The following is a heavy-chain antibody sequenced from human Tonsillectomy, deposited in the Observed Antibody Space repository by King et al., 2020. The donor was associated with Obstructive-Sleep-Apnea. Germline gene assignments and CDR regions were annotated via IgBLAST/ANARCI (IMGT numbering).Heavy chain of an antibody. J-gene: IGHJ5*02. CDR2: IYDSGRT. Sequence: QLQESGPGLVKPSETLSLTCTVSGGSITRGSYYRGWIRQTPGKGLEWIGSIYDSGRTYYNPSLKSRVTISIETSKNQFSLILTSVTAADTAVYYCARHPAVAGIQARFDPWGPGTLVTVSS. CDR1: GGSITRGSYY. CDR3: ARHPAVAGIQARFDP. V-gene: IGHV4-39*01. D-gene: IGHD6-19*01.